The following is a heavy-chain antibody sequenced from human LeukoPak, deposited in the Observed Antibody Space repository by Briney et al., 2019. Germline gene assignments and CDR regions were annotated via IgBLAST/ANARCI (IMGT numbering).Heavy chain of an antibody. CDR1: GYSFTSYW. V-gene: IGHV5-51*01. CDR2: IYPGDSDT. J-gene: IGHJ6*04. Sequence: GESLKISCKGSGYSFTSYWIGWVRQMPGKGLEWMGIIYPGDSDTRYSPSFQGQVTISADKSISTAHLQWSSLKASDTAMYYCARPDAAGPNGYYYGMDVWGEGTTVTVSS. D-gene: IGHD6-13*01. CDR3: ARPDAAGPNGYYYGMDV.